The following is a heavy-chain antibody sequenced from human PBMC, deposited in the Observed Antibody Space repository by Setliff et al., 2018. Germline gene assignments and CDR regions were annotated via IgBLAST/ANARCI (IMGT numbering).Heavy chain of an antibody. V-gene: IGHV3-23*01. Sequence: GGSLRLSCADSGFTFSSYAMNWVRQAPGKGLEWVSSISSSGXXTXXADSXXXRFTISRDNSKNTLYLQMNSLRAEDTAVYYCGRGSFVGATIGYDYWGQGTLVTVSS. J-gene: IGHJ4*02. CDR2: ISSSGXXT. CDR1: GFTFSSYA. D-gene: IGHD1-26*01. CDR3: GRGSFVGATIGYDY.